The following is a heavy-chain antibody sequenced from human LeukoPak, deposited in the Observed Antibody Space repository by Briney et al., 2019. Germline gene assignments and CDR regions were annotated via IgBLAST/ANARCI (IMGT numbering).Heavy chain of an antibody. CDR2: IIPNFGTA. CDR1: GGTFSSCA. V-gene: IGHV1-69*05. CDR3: ARDIGPPYSGYDYRAYYMDV. J-gene: IGHJ6*03. D-gene: IGHD5-12*01. Sequence: SVKVSCKASGGTFSSCAISWVRQAPGQGIEWMGGIIPNFGTANYAQKFQGRVTITTDESTSTAYMELSSLRSEDTAVYYCARDIGPPYSGYDYRAYYMDVWGKGTTVTVSS.